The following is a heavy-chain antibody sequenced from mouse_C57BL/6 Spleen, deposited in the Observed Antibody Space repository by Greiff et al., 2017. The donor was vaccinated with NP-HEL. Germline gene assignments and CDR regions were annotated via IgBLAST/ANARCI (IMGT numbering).Heavy chain of an antibody. CDR2: IDPETGGT. V-gene: IGHV1-15*01. Sequence: VQLQQSGAELVRPGALVTLSCKASGYTFTDYVMHWVKQTPVHGLEWIGAIDPETGGTAYNQKFKGKAILTADKSSSTAYMELRSLTSEDSAVYYCTRMGYYGSSLWFAYWGQGTLITVSA. CDR3: TRMGYYGSSLWFAY. J-gene: IGHJ3*01. CDR1: GYTFTDYV. D-gene: IGHD1-1*01.